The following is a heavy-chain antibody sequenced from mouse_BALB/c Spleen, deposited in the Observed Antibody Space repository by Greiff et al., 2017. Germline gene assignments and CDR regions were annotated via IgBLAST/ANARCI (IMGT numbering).Heavy chain of an antibody. CDR1: GFTFSSYA. CDR3: ARLYGNYVDY. J-gene: IGHJ2*01. Sequence: EVQGVESGGGLVKPGGSLKLSCAASGFTFSSYAMSWVRQTPEKRLEWVATISSGGSYTYYPDSVKGRFTISRDNAKNTLYLQMSSLRSEDTAMCYCARLYGNYVDYWGQGTTLTVSS. V-gene: IGHV5-9-3*01. CDR2: ISSGGSYT. D-gene: IGHD2-10*02.